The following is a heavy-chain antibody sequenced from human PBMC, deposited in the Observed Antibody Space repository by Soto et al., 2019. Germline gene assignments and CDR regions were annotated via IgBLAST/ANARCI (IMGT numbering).Heavy chain of an antibody. D-gene: IGHD6-13*01. J-gene: IGHJ4*01. Sequence: QVQLQESGPGLVKPSGTLSLTCAVSGASISSTNWWSWVRQFPGKGLEWIGEIFHDGRTNYNPSLKSRVTISVDKSKNHFSLELTSVTAADTAIYYCAREGQELRDWGHGTLVTDSS. V-gene: IGHV4-4*02. CDR3: AREGQELRD. CDR2: IFHDGRT. CDR1: GASISSTNW.